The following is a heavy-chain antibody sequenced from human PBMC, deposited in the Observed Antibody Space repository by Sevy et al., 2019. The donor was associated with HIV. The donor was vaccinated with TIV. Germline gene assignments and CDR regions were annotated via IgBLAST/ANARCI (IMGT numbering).Heavy chain of an antibody. D-gene: IGHD2-15*01. Sequence: ASVKVSCKVSGYTLTQLSMHWVRQAPGKGLEWMGSFDPEDGERIYAQKFQGRITMTEDTSTDTAYMDLSSLKSDDTAVYYCATTREYYQGKSGYFDYWGLGALVTVSS. V-gene: IGHV1-24*01. CDR3: ATTREYYQGKSGYFDY. J-gene: IGHJ4*02. CDR1: GYTLTQLS. CDR2: FDPEDGER.